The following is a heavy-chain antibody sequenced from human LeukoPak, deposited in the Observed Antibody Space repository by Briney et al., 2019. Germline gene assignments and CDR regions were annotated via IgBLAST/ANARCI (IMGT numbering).Heavy chain of an antibody. Sequence: GGSLRLSCAASGFTFKNNAMTWVRQAPGKGLEWVSAINGGGDDTEYADSVKGRFTISRANSKNTLYLQMNSLRPEDTAVYYCARCTASCYANAFDVWGQGTLLTVSS. D-gene: IGHD2-2*01. V-gene: IGHV3-23*01. J-gene: IGHJ3*01. CDR1: GFTFKNNA. CDR3: ARCTASCYANAFDV. CDR2: INGGGDDT.